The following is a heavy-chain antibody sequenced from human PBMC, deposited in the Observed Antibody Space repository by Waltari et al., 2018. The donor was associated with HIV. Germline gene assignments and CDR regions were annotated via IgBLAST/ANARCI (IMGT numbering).Heavy chain of an antibody. V-gene: IGHV3-30-3*01. CDR3: ARDPQYCSSTSCSYYFDY. CDR1: GFTFSNYA. J-gene: IGHJ4*02. D-gene: IGHD2-2*01. Sequence: QVQLVESGGGVVQPGRSLRLSCAASGFTFSNYAMHWVRQAPGKGMKWVAVISYDGSNKYYADSVKGRFTISRDNSKNTLYLQMNSLRAEDTAVYYCARDPQYCSSTSCSYYFDYWGQGTLVTVSS. CDR2: ISYDGSNK.